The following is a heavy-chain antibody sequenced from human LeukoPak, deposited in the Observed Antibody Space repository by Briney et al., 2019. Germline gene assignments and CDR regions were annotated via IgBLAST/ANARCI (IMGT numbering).Heavy chain of an antibody. Sequence: PGGSLRLSCAASGFTFSHSAMNWVRQAPGKGLEWVSAISGSGDSTHYADSVKGRFTISRDNSKNTVFLHMNSLTAEDTAVYYCAKNAGLGYCTSTSCPFDPWGQGTLVTVSS. CDR2: ISGSGDST. CDR1: GFTFSHSA. CDR3: AKNAGLGYCTSTSCPFDP. J-gene: IGHJ5*02. V-gene: IGHV3-23*01. D-gene: IGHD2-2*01.